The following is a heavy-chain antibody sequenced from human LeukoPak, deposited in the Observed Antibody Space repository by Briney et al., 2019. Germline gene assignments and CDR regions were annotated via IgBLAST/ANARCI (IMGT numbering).Heavy chain of an antibody. Sequence: GGSLRLSCAASGFTFNTYTMNWVRQAPGKGLEWVSYISGSSGIIDYADSVRGRFTISRDNAKNSLYLQMNSLRAEDTAVYYCARGGGYFDYWGQGTLVTVSS. CDR3: ARGGGYFDY. D-gene: IGHD2-15*01. CDR2: ISGSSGII. J-gene: IGHJ4*02. CDR1: GFTFNTYT. V-gene: IGHV3-48*04.